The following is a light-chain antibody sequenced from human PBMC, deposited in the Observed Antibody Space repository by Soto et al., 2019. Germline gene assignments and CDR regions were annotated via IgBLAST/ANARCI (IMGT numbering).Light chain of an antibody. Sequence: DIQLTQYPSFLSASVGDRVTVTCRASQTINDYLAWFQKKEGKAPELLIYPASTLQGGVPSRFSGHGSGIEFTLTVSSLQPEDFATYDCQQLRAYPHTFGQGTKLEI. CDR1: QTINDY. V-gene: IGKV1-9*01. J-gene: IGKJ2*01. CDR3: QQLRAYPHT. CDR2: PAS.